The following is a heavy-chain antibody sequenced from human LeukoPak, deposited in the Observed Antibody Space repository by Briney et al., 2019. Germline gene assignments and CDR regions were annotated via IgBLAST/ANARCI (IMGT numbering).Heavy chain of an antibody. V-gene: IGHV3-48*03. CDR1: GFTFSSYE. CDR2: ISSSGSTI. Sequence: GGSLRLSCAASGFTFSSYEMNWVRQAPGKGLEWVSYISSSGSTIYYADSVKGRFTISRDNAKNSLYLQMNSLRAEDTAVYYCARTRYAGHAFDIWGQGTMVTVSS. D-gene: IGHD2-15*01. CDR3: ARTRYAGHAFDI. J-gene: IGHJ3*02.